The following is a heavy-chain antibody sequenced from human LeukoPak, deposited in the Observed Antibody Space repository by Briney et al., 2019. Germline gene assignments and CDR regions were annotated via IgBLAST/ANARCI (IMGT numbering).Heavy chain of an antibody. D-gene: IGHD6-19*01. CDR1: GGSISSYF. V-gene: IGHV4-59*08. CDR3: ARQGRAVAGSADAFDV. CDR2: IYDSGTT. Sequence: SETLSLTCTVTGGSISSYFWSWIRQPPGKGLEWTGCIYDSGTTNYNPSLKSRVSISVDTSKNQFSLKLSSVTAADTALYYCARQGRAVAGSADAFDVWGQGTMVTVPS. J-gene: IGHJ3*01.